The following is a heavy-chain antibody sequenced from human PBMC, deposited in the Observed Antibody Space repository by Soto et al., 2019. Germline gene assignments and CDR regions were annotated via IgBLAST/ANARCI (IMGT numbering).Heavy chain of an antibody. Sequence: SETLSLTCTVSGDSISGSTYYWNWIRQHPGKGLEWIGYIYSTGSNYYNPSLKSRLTMSVDTSQNQFSLRLSSVTAADTALYFCAGSPSRERGPYLSGMDVWGQGTTVTVSS. CDR2: IYSTGSN. CDR3: AGSPSRERGPYLSGMDV. J-gene: IGHJ6*02. D-gene: IGHD1-26*01. V-gene: IGHV4-31*03. CDR1: GDSISGSTYY.